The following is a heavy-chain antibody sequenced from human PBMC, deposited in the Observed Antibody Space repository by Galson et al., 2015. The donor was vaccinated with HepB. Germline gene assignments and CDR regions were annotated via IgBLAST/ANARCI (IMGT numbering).Heavy chain of an antibody. V-gene: IGHV1-69*13. J-gene: IGHJ2*01. CDR1: GGTFSSYA. CDR3: ARSKHIVVVTAQFDL. D-gene: IGHD2-21*02. CDR2: IIPIFGTA. Sequence: SVKVSCKASGGTFSSYAISWVRQAPGQGLEWMGGIIPIFGTANYAQKFQGRVTITADESTSTAYMELSSLRSEDTAVYYCARSKHIVVVTAQFDLWGRGTLVTVSS.